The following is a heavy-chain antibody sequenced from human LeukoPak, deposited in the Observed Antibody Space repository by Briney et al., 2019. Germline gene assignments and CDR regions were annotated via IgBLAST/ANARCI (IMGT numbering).Heavy chain of an antibody. D-gene: IGHD3-22*01. CDR1: GGSISTHN. CDR2: IYYSGST. J-gene: IGHJ4*02. Sequence: SETLSLTCTVSGGSISTHNWSWIRQPPGKGLEWIGYIYYSGSTNYNPSLKSRVTISVDTSKNQFSLKLSSVTAADTAVYYCARGDYYDSSLTFDYWGQGTLVTVSS. V-gene: IGHV4-59*11. CDR3: ARGDYYDSSLTFDY.